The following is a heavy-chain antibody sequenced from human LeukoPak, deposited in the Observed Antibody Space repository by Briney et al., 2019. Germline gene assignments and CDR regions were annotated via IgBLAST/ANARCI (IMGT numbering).Heavy chain of an antibody. CDR3: ARHVSTTRGVTILRRIMWFDP. D-gene: IGHD3-10*01. CDR2: IYYSGST. V-gene: IGHV4-39*01. Sequence: PAETLSLTCTVSADSISSSTYYWGWIRQPPGKGLEWIGSIYYSGSTYYNPSLKSRVTISVDTSENQLSLKLSSVTAADTAVYSCARHVSTTRGVTILRRIMWFDPWGQGTLVTVSS. CDR1: ADSISSSTYY. J-gene: IGHJ5*02.